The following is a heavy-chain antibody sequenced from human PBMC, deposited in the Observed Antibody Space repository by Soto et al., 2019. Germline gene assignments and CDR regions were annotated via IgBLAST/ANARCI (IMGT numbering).Heavy chain of an antibody. V-gene: IGHV4-30-4*01. CDR3: ARSDYYGSRHFDL. CDR2: IYYSGST. Sequence: SETLSLTCTVSGGSISSGDYYWSWIRQPPGKGLEWIGYIYYSGSTYYNPSLKSRVTISVDTSKNQFSLKLSSVTAADTAVYYCARSDYYGSRHFDLWGRGTLVTSPQ. D-gene: IGHD3-10*01. J-gene: IGHJ2*01. CDR1: GGSISSGDYY.